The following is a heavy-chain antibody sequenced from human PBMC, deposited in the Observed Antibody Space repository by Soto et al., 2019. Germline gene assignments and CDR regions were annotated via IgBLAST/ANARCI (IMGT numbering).Heavy chain of an antibody. D-gene: IGHD1-26*01. Sequence: GSLRLSCAASGFTFSSYAMHWVRQAPGKGLEWVAVISYDGSNKYYADSVKGRFTISRDNSKNTLYLQMNSLRAEDTAVYYCASGPVGATPSPYWGQGTLVTVSS. CDR1: GFTFSSYA. CDR3: ASGPVGATPSPY. CDR2: ISYDGSNK. V-gene: IGHV3-30-3*01. J-gene: IGHJ4*02.